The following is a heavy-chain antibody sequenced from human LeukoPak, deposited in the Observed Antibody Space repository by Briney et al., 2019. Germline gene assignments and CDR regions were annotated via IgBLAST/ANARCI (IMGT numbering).Heavy chain of an antibody. Sequence: GRSLRLSCAASGFTFDDFAMNWVRQAPGKGLEWVAGISWNSGRIDYADSVKGRFTISRDNARNSLYLQMNSLRAEDTALYYCAKEHSSSWVHYFDYWGQGTLVTVSS. V-gene: IGHV3-9*01. J-gene: IGHJ4*02. CDR1: GFTFDDFA. CDR3: AKEHSSSWVHYFDY. D-gene: IGHD6-13*01. CDR2: ISWNSGRI.